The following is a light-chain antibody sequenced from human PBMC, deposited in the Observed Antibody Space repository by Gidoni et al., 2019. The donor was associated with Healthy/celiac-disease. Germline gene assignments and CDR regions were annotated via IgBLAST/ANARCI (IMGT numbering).Light chain of an antibody. V-gene: IGLV2-14*01. J-gene: IGLJ1*01. CDR2: EVS. Sequence: QSALTQPASVSASPGQSITISCTGTSSDVGGYNYVPWYQQHPGKAPKPMIYEVSNRPSGVSNRFSGSKSGNTASLTISGLQAEDEADYYCSSYTSSSTLVFGTGTKVTVL. CDR1: SSDVGGYNY. CDR3: SSYTSSSTLV.